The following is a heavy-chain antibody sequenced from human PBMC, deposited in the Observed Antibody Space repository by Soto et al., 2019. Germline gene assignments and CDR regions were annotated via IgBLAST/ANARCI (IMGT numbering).Heavy chain of an antibody. V-gene: IGHV1-2*04. CDR1: GYSFTGYY. CDR2: INPNSGGT. D-gene: IGHD6-6*01. Sequence: ASVKVSCKASGYSFTGYYMHWVRQAPGQGLEWMGWINPNSGGTNYAQKFQGWVTMTRDTSISTAYMELSRLRSDDTAVYYCARDSDSSSLLYAFDIWGQGTMVTVSS. J-gene: IGHJ3*02. CDR3: ARDSDSSSLLYAFDI.